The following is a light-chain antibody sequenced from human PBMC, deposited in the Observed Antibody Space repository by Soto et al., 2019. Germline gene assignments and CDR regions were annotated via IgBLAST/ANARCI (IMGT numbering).Light chain of an antibody. CDR1: SSDVGGYNY. CDR3: CSYAGSYKGYV. J-gene: IGLJ1*01. Sequence: QSVLTQPRSVSGSPGQSVTISCTGTSSDVGGYNYVSWYQQHPGKAPKLMIYDVSKRPSGVPDRFSVSKSGNTASLTISGLQAEDEADHYCCSYAGSYKGYVFGTGTKVTVL. V-gene: IGLV2-11*01. CDR2: DVS.